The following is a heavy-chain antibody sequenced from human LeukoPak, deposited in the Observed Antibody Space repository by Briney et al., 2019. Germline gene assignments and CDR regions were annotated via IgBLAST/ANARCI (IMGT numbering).Heavy chain of an antibody. CDR2: ISSSSSHI. CDR1: GFTFSSYW. Sequence: PGGSLRLSCAASGFTFSSYWMSWVRQAPGKGLEWVSSISSSSSHIYYADSVKGRFTISRDNAKNSLYLQMNSLRAEDTAVYYCAREDQSYGHPIYYYYYMDVWGKGTTVTVSS. D-gene: IGHD5-18*01. V-gene: IGHV3-21*01. J-gene: IGHJ6*03. CDR3: AREDQSYGHPIYYYYYMDV.